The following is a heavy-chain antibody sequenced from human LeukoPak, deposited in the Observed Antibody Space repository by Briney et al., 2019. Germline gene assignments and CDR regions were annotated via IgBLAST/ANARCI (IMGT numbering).Heavy chain of an antibody. CDR2: ISSSSSYI. J-gene: IGHJ4*02. V-gene: IGHV3-21*01. D-gene: IGHD6-13*01. Sequence: PGGSLRLSCAASGFTFSSYSMNWVRQAPGKGLEWVSSISSSSSYIYYADSVKGRFTISRDNAKNSLYLQMNSLRAEDTAVYYCAIALGRAAAGPIPGTPNDYWGQGTLVTVSS. CDR3: AIALGRAAAGPIPGTPNDY. CDR1: GFTFSSYS.